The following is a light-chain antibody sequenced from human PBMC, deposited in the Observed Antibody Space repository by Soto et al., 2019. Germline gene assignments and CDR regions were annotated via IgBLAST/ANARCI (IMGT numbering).Light chain of an antibody. Sequence: MTQSPLSLPVIPGEAASISCRSSQSLQHNNGYNYLDWYQQKPGKAPKLLIFAASSLQSGVPSRFSGSRSGPDFTLTISSLQPEDFATYYCQQSYSSPPTFGQGTKVDI. CDR3: QQSYSSPPT. CDR2: AAS. J-gene: IGKJ1*01. V-gene: IGKV1-39*01. CDR1: QSLQHNNGYNY.